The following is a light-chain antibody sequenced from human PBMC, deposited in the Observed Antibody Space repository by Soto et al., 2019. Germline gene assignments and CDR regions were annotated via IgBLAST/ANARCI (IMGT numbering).Light chain of an antibody. CDR2: DAS. Sequence: EIVMTQPPATLSVSPGERATLSCRASQTVSSTLAWYQQKPGQAPRLLIYDASTRATGIPARFSGSGSGTEFTLTISSLQSEDFAVYYCQQYNNWPPYTFGQGTKLEIK. CDR1: QTVSST. V-gene: IGKV3-15*01. J-gene: IGKJ2*01. CDR3: QQYNNWPPYT.